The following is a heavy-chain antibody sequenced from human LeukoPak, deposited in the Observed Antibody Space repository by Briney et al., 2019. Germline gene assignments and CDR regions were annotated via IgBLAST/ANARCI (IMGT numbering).Heavy chain of an antibody. D-gene: IGHD2-15*01. J-gene: IGHJ6*02. CDR3: ARDLHGVAALYYYYGMDI. Sequence: GGSLRLSCAASGFTFSSYSMNWVRQAPGKGLEWVSSISSSSSYIYYADSVKGRFTISRDNAKNSLYLQMNSLRAEDTAVYYCARDLHGVAALYYYYGMDIWGQGTTVTVSS. CDR1: GFTFSSYS. V-gene: IGHV3-21*01. CDR2: ISSSSSYI.